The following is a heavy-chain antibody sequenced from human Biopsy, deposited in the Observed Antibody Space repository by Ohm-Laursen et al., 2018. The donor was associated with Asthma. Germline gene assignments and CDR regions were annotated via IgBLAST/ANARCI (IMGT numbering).Heavy chain of an antibody. Sequence: PSQTLSLTCTVSGDSISSYHWSWIRQPPGKGLEWIGYVFYGGATNYNPSLKSRVTISVDTSKNQFFLRLSSVTAADTAVYFCERRVVYGGDSYAEYFQHWGQGTLVTVSS. D-gene: IGHD4-23*01. V-gene: IGHV4-59*01. CDR3: ERRVVYGGDSYAEYFQH. J-gene: IGHJ1*01. CDR2: VFYGGAT. CDR1: GDSISSYH.